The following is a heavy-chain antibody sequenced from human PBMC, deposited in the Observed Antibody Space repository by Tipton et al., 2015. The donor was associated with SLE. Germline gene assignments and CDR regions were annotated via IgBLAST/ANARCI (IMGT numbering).Heavy chain of an antibody. CDR3: ARGPYYGMEV. V-gene: IGHV4-39*07. Sequence: TLSLTCTVSNGSISSSPYYWGWIRQSPGKGLEWVGSIYYSGSTYYNPSLKSPVTISVDTSRNQCSLNRTSVTAADTAVYYFARGPYYGMEVWGTGSTVAVSS. CDR1: NGSISSSPYY. CDR2: IYYSGST. J-gene: IGHJ6*04.